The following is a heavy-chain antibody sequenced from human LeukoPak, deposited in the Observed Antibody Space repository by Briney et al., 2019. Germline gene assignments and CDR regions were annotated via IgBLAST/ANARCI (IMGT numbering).Heavy chain of an antibody. CDR3: ASARAGYFDWLLNY. CDR2: ISAYNGNT. J-gene: IGHJ4*02. CDR1: GDTFTSYG. D-gene: IGHD3-9*01. V-gene: IGHV1-18*01. Sequence: ASVKVSCKASGDTFTSYGISWVRQAPGQGLEWMGWISAYNGNTNYAQKLQGRVTMTTDTSTSPAYMELRSLRSDDTAVYYCASARAGYFDWLLNYWGQGTLVTVSS.